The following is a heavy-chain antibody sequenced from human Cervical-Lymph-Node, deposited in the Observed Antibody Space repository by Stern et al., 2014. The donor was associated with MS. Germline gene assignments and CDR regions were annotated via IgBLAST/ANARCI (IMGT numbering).Heavy chain of an antibody. Sequence: QVQLQESGSGLVKPSQTLSLTCAVSGGSISSGGYSWSWIRQPPGKGLEWIGYIYHSGSTYYNPSLKSRVSISVDRSKNQISLKLSSLTAADTAVYYCARSSTVTPNAFDIWGQGTMVTVSS. V-gene: IGHV4-30-2*01. CDR2: IYHSGST. J-gene: IGHJ3*02. CDR1: GGSISSGGYS. CDR3: ARSSTVTPNAFDI. D-gene: IGHD4-17*01.